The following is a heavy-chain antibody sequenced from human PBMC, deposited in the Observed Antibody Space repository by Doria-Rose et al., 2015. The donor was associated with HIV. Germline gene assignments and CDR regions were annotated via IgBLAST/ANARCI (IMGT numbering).Heavy chain of an antibody. CDR1: GFSFESYA. CDR2: ISWDSGAK. J-gene: IGHJ6*03. Sequence: VQLQESGGGLVQPGRSLRLSCVGSGFSFESYAMHWVRLAPGKGLEWVADISWDSGAKGNADSVEGRFTISRDNAKKSVYLEMRSLRPEDTAFYYCAKAPIIGPKYYFYMDVWGKGTSVTVSS. CDR3: AKAPIIGPKYYFYMDV. D-gene: IGHD3-3*01. V-gene: IGHV3-9*01.